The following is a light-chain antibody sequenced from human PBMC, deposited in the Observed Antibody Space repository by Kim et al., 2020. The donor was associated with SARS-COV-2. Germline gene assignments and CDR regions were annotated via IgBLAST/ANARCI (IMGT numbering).Light chain of an antibody. CDR1: NLGDKY. CDR2: QDN. Sequence: TGQAPTVTCQEYNLGDKYVSWYQQRPGQYPVVVIYQDNQRPSGIPERFSGSNSGNTATLTISGTQAMDEADYYCQAWDSSTHNYVFGAGTKVTVL. V-gene: IGLV3-1*01. CDR3: QAWDSSTHNYV. J-gene: IGLJ1*01.